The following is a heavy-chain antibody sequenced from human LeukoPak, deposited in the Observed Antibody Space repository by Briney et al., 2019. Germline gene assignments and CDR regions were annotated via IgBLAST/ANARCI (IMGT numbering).Heavy chain of an antibody. D-gene: IGHD3-9*01. J-gene: IGHJ4*02. CDR3: ARTRYFPD. CDR1: GFSFSSYG. Sequence: GGSLRLSCAASGFSFSSYGMHWVRQAPGKGLEWVAFIRYDGSNKYYADSVKGRFTISRDNAKNSLYLQMNSLRAEDTAVYYCARTRYFPDWGQGTLVTVSS. CDR2: IRYDGSNK. V-gene: IGHV3-30*02.